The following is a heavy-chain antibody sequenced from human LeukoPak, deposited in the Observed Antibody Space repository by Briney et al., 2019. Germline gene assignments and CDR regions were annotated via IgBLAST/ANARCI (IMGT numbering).Heavy chain of an antibody. CDR3: TRDTGTTGEVKFDP. CDR2: IYTSGST. D-gene: IGHD4-17*01. Sequence: SETLSLTCTVSGNSFGDYYWSWIRQPAGKGLEWIGRIYTSGSTTYDPSLKSRVTMSVDTSKSQFSLNLMSVTAADTAVYYCTRDTGTTGEVKFDPWGQGTLVTVSS. J-gene: IGHJ5*02. CDR1: GNSFGDYY. V-gene: IGHV4-4*07.